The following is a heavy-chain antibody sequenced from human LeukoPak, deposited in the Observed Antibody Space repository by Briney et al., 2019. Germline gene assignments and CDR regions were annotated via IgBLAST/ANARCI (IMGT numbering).Heavy chain of an antibody. Sequence: SETLSLTCTVSGGSISSYYWSWIRQPPGKGLEWIGYIYYSGSTNYNPSLKSRVTISVDTSKNQFSLKLSSVTAADTAVYYCARGAGEYYYYYMDVWGKGTTVTISS. CDR3: ARGAGEYYYYYMDV. CDR2: IYYSGST. J-gene: IGHJ6*03. CDR1: GGSISSYY. D-gene: IGHD3-16*01. V-gene: IGHV4-59*01.